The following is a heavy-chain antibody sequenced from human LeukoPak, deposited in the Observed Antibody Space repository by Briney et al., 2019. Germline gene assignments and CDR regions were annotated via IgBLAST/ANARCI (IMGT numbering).Heavy chain of an antibody. CDR2: INHRGST. CDR1: GGSFSGYY. Sequence: SETLSLTCAVYGGSFSGYYWSWIRKDPGKGLEWIGEINHRGSTNYNPSLKSRVTISVDPSKNQFSLKLSSVTAADTAMYYCARDGTTFEYWGQGTLVTVSS. CDR3: ARDGTTFEY. V-gene: IGHV4-34*01. J-gene: IGHJ4*02. D-gene: IGHD1-1*01.